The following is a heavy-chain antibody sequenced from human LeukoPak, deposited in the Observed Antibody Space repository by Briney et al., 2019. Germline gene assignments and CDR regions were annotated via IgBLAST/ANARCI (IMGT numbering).Heavy chain of an antibody. CDR2: ISTSSRYI. V-gene: IGHV3-21*01. J-gene: IGHJ4*02. D-gene: IGHD3-10*01. Sequence: PGGSLRLSCAASGFTFSSYSMNWVRQAPGKGLEWVSSISTSSRYIYYTDSVKGRFTISRDNAKNSLYLQMNSLRAEDTAVYFCARVDYGSGSSFDSWGQGTLVTVSS. CDR1: GFTFSSYS. CDR3: ARVDYGSGSSFDS.